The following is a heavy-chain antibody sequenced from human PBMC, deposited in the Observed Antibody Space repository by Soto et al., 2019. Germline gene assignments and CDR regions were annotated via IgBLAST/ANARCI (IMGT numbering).Heavy chain of an antibody. CDR2: IKQDGSEK. J-gene: IGHJ4*02. Sequence: GSSLRLSCAASGFTFSSYWMNWVLQAPGKGLEWLANIKQDGSEKYYVDSVKGRFTISRDNAKNSVYLQMSSLRAEDTAVYYCARGTGQWLTTGYLDYWGQGSLVTVSS. CDR3: ARGTGQWLTTGYLDY. V-gene: IGHV3-7*03. CDR1: GFTFSSYW. D-gene: IGHD6-19*01.